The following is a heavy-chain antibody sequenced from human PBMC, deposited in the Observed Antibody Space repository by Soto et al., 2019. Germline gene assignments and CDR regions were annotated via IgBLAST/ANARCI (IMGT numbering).Heavy chain of an antibody. V-gene: IGHV3-30*18. Sequence: VQLVESGGGVVQHGRSLRLSCAASGFTFSSYGMHWVRQAPGKGLEWVAVISYDGSNKYYADSVKGRFTISRDNSKNTLYLQMNSLRAEDTAVYYCAKEGGNPTYFDYWGQGTLVTVSS. CDR2: ISYDGSNK. CDR3: AKEGGNPTYFDY. CDR1: GFTFSSYG. J-gene: IGHJ4*02. D-gene: IGHD2-15*01.